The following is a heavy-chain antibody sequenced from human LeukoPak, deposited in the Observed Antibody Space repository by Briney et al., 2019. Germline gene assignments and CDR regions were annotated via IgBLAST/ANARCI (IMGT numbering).Heavy chain of an antibody. CDR2: IYYGGST. CDR1: GGSISSSSYY. J-gene: IGHJ5*02. Sequence: PSETLSLTCTVSGGSISSSSYYWGWIRQPPGKGLEWIGSIYYGGSTYYNPSLKSRVTISVDTSKNQFSLKLSSVTAADTAVYYCARGRRNTMVRNIRRCWFDPWGQGTLVTVSS. V-gene: IGHV4-39*07. D-gene: IGHD3-10*01. CDR3: ARGRRNTMVRNIRRCWFDP.